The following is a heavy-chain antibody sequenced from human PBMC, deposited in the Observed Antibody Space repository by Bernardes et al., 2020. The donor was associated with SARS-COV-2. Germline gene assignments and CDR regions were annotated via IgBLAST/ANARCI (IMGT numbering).Heavy chain of an antibody. CDR1: GGSISSYY. V-gene: IGHV4-59*01. Sequence: SETLSLTCTVSGGSISSYYWSWIRQPPGKGLEWIGYIYYSGSTNYNPSLKSRVTISVDTSKNQFSLKLSSVTAADTAVYYCARVSEYRDYVWGSYRYVWFDPWGQGTLVTVSS. D-gene: IGHD3-16*02. CDR3: ARVSEYRDYVWGSYRYVWFDP. CDR2: IYYSGST. J-gene: IGHJ5*02.